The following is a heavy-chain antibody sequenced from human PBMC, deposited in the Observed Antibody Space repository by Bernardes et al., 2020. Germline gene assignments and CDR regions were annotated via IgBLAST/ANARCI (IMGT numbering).Heavy chain of an antibody. J-gene: IGHJ2*01. CDR3: ARAGSDYGDPTEYFDL. CDR1: GWSFSGYY. CDR2: ITHSGST. V-gene: IGHV4-34*01. D-gene: IGHD4-17*01. Sequence: SETLSLTCAVYGWSFSGYYWSWIRQPPGKGLEWIGDITHSGSTNYNASLKNRVTITVDTSTNQFSLKLSSVTAADTAVYYCARAGSDYGDPTEYFDLWGRGTLVTVSS.